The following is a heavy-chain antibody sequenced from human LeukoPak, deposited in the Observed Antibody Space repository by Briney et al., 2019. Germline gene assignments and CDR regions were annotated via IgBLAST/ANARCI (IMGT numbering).Heavy chain of an antibody. CDR1: GYSFTTYW. J-gene: IGHJ3*02. CDR3: TRSPRDGYHDSFDI. D-gene: IGHD5-24*01. V-gene: IGHV5-51*01. Sequence: EESLKISCKGSGYSFTTYWIAWVRQMPGEGLEWMGIIYPGDSETRYSPSFQGQVTISVDKSITTAYLQWGSLKASDTAMYYCTRSPRDGYHDSFDIWGQGTMVTVFS. CDR2: IYPGDSET.